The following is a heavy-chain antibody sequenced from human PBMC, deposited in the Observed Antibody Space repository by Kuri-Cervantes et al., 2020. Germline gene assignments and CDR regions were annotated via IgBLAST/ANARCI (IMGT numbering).Heavy chain of an antibody. D-gene: IGHD3-10*01. CDR3: ARGPTSRGQPLGTHYYYYYMDV. CDR2: IWYDGSNK. CDR1: GFTFSSYS. V-gene: IGHV3-33*01. Sequence: GESLKISCAASGFTFSSYSMHWVRQAPGKGLEWVAVIWYDGSNKYYADSVKGRFTISRDNSKNTLYLQMNSLRVEDTAVYYCARGPTSRGQPLGTHYYYYYMDVWGKGTTVTVSS. J-gene: IGHJ6*03.